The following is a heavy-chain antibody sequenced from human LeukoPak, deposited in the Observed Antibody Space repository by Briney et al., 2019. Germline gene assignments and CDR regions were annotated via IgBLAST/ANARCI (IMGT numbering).Heavy chain of an antibody. J-gene: IGHJ4*02. CDR3: ASPTATVTTGEFDY. CDR2: IYYSGST. CDR1: GGSISSSGYY. D-gene: IGHD4-17*01. Sequence: PSETLSLTCTVSGGSISSSGYYWGWIRQPPGKGLEWIGSIYYSGSTYYNPSLKSRVTISVDTSKNQFSLKLSSVTAADTAVYYCASPTATVTTGEFDYWGQGTLVTVSS. V-gene: IGHV4-39*07.